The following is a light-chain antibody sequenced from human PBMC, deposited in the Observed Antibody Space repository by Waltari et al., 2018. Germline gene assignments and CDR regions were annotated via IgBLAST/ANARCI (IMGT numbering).Light chain of an antibody. CDR2: DTS. Sequence: EIVLTQSPATLSLSPGESATLSCRASQSVSSYLVWYQQKPGQAPRLVIYDTSNRATGIPARFSGGGSGTDFTLIISSLKPEDFAVYYCQQRSDWPLTFGQGTRLEIK. J-gene: IGKJ5*01. CDR3: QQRSDWPLT. CDR1: QSVSSY. V-gene: IGKV3-11*01.